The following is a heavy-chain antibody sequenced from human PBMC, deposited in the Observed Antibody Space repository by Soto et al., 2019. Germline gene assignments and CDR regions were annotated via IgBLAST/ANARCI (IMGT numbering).Heavy chain of an antibody. Sequence: SETLSLTCTLSGSSISSSSYYWGWIRQPPGKGLEWIGSIYYSGSTYYNPSHKSRVTISVDTSKNQFSLKLSSVTAADTAVYYCARVNATMIVVVITLDAFDIWGQGTMVTVSS. D-gene: IGHD3-22*01. V-gene: IGHV4-39*01. J-gene: IGHJ3*02. CDR3: ARVNATMIVVVITLDAFDI. CDR2: IYYSGST. CDR1: GSSISSSSYY.